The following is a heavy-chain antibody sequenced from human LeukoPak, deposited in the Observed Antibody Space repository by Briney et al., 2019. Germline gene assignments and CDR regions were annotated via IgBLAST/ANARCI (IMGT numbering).Heavy chain of an antibody. V-gene: IGHV4-61*01. D-gene: IGHD3-22*01. CDR1: GGSVSSGSNY. CDR2: IYYSGST. CDR3: ARVFPPLEYYDSSGYYYFDY. J-gene: IGHJ4*02. Sequence: PSETLSLTCTVSGGSVSSGSNYWSWIRQPPGKRLEWIGYIYYSGSTNYNPSLKSRVTISVDTSKNQFSLKLSSVTAADTAVYYCARVFPPLEYYDSSGYYYFDYWGQGTLVTVSS.